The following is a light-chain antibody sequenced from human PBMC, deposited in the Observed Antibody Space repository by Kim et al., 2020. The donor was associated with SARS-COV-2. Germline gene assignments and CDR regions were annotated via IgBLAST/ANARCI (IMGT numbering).Light chain of an antibody. J-gene: IGLJ3*02. CDR1: SRDVGNYNL. CDR3: CSFTGSSSWV. V-gene: IGLV2-23*01. CDR2: AGC. Sequence: GRSIPLSCTGTSRDVGNYNLVSWYQQHPGKAPKLIIYAGCKRPSGASNRFSGSKSGNTASLTISGLQAEDEADYYCCSFTGSSSWVFGGGTKVTVL.